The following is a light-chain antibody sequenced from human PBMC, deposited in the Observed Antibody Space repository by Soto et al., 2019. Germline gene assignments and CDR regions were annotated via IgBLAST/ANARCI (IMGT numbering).Light chain of an antibody. Sequence: QSVLTQPASVSGSLGQSITISCTGTSSDIGGYNYVSWYQQYPGKAPKLMIYEVSNRPSGVSNRFSGSKSGNTASLTISGLQAEDEADYYCSSYTSSILVFGGGTKVTVL. J-gene: IGLJ3*02. CDR2: EVS. CDR1: SSDIGGYNY. V-gene: IGLV2-14*01. CDR3: SSYTSSILV.